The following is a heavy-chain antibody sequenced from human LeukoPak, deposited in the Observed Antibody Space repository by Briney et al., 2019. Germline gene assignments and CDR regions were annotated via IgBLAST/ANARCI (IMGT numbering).Heavy chain of an antibody. Sequence: GGSLRLSCAASGFTFDDYGMTWVRQAPGKGLEWVSSISSSSSYIYYADSVKGRFTISRDNAKNSLYLQMNSLRAEDTAVYYCAREAGYSSSWYDYYYYYMDVWGKGTTATVSS. D-gene: IGHD6-13*01. J-gene: IGHJ6*03. V-gene: IGHV3-21*01. CDR1: GFTFDDYG. CDR2: ISSSSSYI. CDR3: AREAGYSSSWYDYYYYYMDV.